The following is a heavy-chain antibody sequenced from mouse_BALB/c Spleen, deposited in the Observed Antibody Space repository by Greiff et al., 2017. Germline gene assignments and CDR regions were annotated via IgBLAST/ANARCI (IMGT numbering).Heavy chain of an antibody. J-gene: IGHJ3*01. D-gene: IGHD2-10*02. CDR2: IYPGDGDT. V-gene: IGHV1-80*01. CDR3: ARGYGNYWFAY. Sequence: QVQLQQSGAELVRPGSSVKISCKASGYAFSSYWMNWVKQRPGQGLEWIGQIYPGDGDTNYNGKFKGKATLTADKSSSTAYMQLSSLTSVDSAVYFCARGYGNYWFAYWGQGTLVTVSA. CDR1: GYAFSSYW.